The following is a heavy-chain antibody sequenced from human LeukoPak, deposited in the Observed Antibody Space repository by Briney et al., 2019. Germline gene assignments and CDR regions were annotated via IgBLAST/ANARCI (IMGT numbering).Heavy chain of an antibody. V-gene: IGHV3-66*01. J-gene: IGHJ4*02. CDR2: IYSGGRT. D-gene: IGHD1-26*01. CDR1: GFTVSSNY. CDR3: ARDLGDSESYSAVDY. Sequence: GGSLRLSCAASGFTVSSNYMSWVRQAPGKGLEWVSVIYSGGRTYYADSVKGRFTISRDNSKNTLYLQMNSLRAEDTGVYYCARDLGDSESYSAVDYWGQGTLVTVSS.